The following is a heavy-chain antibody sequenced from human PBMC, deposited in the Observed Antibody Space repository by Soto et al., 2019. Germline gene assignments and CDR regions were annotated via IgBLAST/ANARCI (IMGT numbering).Heavy chain of an antibody. Sequence: EVQLVESGGGLVKPGGSLRLSCAASGFTFSSYSMNWVRQAPGKGLEWVSSISSSSSYIYYADSVKGRFTISRDNAKNSLYLQMNSLRAEDTAVYYCARDGWVFAGDHFDYWGQGTLVTVSS. J-gene: IGHJ4*02. CDR3: ARDGWVFAGDHFDY. CDR2: ISSSSSYI. CDR1: GFTFSSYS. V-gene: IGHV3-21*01. D-gene: IGHD4-17*01.